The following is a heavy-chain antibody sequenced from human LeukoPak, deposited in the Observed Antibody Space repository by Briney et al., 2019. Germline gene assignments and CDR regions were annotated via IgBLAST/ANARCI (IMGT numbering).Heavy chain of an antibody. CDR3: ARDSGGSYPFDY. CDR1: GGSISSHY. V-gene: IGHV4-59*11. Sequence: SETLSLTCTVSGGSISSHYWSWIRQPPGKGLEWIGYIYYSGSTNYNPSLKSRVTISVDTSKNQFSLRLSSVTAADTAVYYCARDSGGSYPFDYWGQGTLVTVSS. J-gene: IGHJ4*02. CDR2: IYYSGST. D-gene: IGHD2-15*01.